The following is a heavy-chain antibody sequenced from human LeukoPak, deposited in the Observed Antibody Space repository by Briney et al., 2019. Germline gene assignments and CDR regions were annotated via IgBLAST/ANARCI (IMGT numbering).Heavy chain of an antibody. D-gene: IGHD3-10*01. CDR2: IYPGDSDT. V-gene: IGHV5-51*01. J-gene: IGHJ4*02. Sequence: GESLKISCKGSGYSFTSYWIVWVRQMPGKGLEWMGIIYPGDSDTRYSPSFQGQVTISADKSISTAYLQWSSLKASDTAIYYCARHLSSITSSPNYWGPGTLVTVSS. CDR1: GYSFTSYW. CDR3: ARHLSSITSSPNY.